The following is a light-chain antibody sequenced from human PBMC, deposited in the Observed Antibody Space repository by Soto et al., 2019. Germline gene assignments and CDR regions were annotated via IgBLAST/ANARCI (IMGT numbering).Light chain of an antibody. V-gene: IGLV1-40*01. CDR2: GNT. J-gene: IGLJ1*01. CDR1: SSNIGAGYE. Sequence: SVLTQPPSVSGAPGQRVTISCTGSSSNIGAGYEVNWYQHLPGAAPKLLIYGNTNRPSGVPDRFSGSKSGTSASLAITGLQAEDEADYYCQSYDSSLSALYVFGTGTKVTVL. CDR3: QSYDSSLSALYV.